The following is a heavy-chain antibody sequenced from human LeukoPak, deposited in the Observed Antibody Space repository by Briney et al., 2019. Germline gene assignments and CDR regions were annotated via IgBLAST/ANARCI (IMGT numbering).Heavy chain of an antibody. J-gene: IGHJ4*02. D-gene: IGHD3-22*01. CDR1: GFTFSIYG. CDR2: IRYDGSKK. V-gene: IGHV3-30*02. CDR3: AKDSSYYDSSGFDY. Sequence: GGSLRLSCAASGFTFSIYGMSWVRQAPGKGLEWVAFIRYDGSKKYYADSVRGRFTISRDNSKNTLYLQMNSLRAGDTAVYYCAKDSSYYDSSGFDYWGQGTLVTVSS.